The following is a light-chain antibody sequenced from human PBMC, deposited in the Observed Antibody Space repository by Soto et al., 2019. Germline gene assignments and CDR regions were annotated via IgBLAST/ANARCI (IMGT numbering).Light chain of an antibody. Sequence: EIVMTQSPATLSVSPGERATLSCRAGQSVSSNLAWYQQKPGQAPRLLIYGASTRATGIPARFSGSGSGTEFTLTISSLQSEDFAVYYCQQYYNWPPGTFGPGTKVDIK. CDR2: GAS. CDR1: QSVSSN. V-gene: IGKV3-15*01. J-gene: IGKJ3*01. CDR3: QQYYNWPPGT.